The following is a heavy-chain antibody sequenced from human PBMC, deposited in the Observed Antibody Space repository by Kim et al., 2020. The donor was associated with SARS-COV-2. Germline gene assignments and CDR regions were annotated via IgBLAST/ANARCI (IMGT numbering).Heavy chain of an antibody. CDR3: ATHLTSSAVVLAATPRGH. V-gene: IGHV3-15*01. J-gene: IGHJ4*02. CDR2: IKSKSDGATT. D-gene: IGHD2-15*01. CDR1: GFTFSNAW. Sequence: GGSLRLSCAASGFTFSNAWMTWVRQAPGKGLDWVGRIKSKSDGATTEYAAAVKGRFTLSRDDSKNTLYLEMNSLETEDTAVYYCATHLTSSAVVLAATPRGHLGQGILVTVSS.